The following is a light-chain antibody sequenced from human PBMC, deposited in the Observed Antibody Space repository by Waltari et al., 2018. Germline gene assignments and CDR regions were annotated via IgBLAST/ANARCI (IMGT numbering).Light chain of an antibody. Sequence: QSALTQPPSASGSPGQSVTISCARPSSDVGAYNYVSWYQQHPDKPPKLIIYAVNKPPSGVPERFSGSKSGNTASLTVSGLQSEDEADYYCGSYAGNHNIAVFGGGTRLTVL. CDR3: GSYAGNHNIAV. J-gene: IGLJ2*01. CDR2: AVN. V-gene: IGLV2-8*01. CDR1: SSDVGAYNY.